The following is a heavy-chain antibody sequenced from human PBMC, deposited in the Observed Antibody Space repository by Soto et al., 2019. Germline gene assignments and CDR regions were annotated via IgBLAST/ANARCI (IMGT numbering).Heavy chain of an antibody. CDR3: ARVDVGIAAAGGYYYYGMDV. D-gene: IGHD6-13*01. J-gene: IGHJ6*02. V-gene: IGHV1-69*01. CDR1: GGTFSSYA. CDR2: IIPIFGTA. Sequence: QVQLVQSGAEVKKPGSSVKVSCKASGGTFSSYAISWVRQAPGQGLEWMGGIIPIFGTANYAQKFQGRVTITADESTSTAYMELSSLRSEDTAVYYCARVDVGIAAAGGYYYYGMDVWGQVTTVTVSS.